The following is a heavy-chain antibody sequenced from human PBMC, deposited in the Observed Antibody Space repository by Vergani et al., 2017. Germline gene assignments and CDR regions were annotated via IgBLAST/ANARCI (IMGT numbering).Heavy chain of an antibody. V-gene: IGHV3-73*01. J-gene: IGHJ4*02. CDR1: GFTFSGSA. CDR2: IRDKTYNYAT. CDR3: TTPTKWELRYYFDY. D-gene: IGHD3-9*01. Sequence: VQLVESGGGVVQPGTSLRLSCAASGFTFSGSAMHWVRQTSGKGLEWIGRIRDKTYNYATAYAVSVKGRFIISRDDSKKTAYLQMNRLTIEDTAVYYCTTPTKWELRYYFDYWGQGTLVTVSS.